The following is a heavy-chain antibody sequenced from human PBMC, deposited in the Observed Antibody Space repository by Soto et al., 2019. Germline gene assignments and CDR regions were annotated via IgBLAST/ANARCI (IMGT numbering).Heavy chain of an antibody. V-gene: IGHV3-30-3*01. CDR1: GFTFSSYD. Sequence: PGGSLRLSCAVSGFTFSSYDLHWVRQAPGKGLVWVAVILYDGSNKYYAASVKGRFTISRDKSKNTLYLQMNSLRIEDTAVYYCARVTVVPAAIPHELRNWYFDLWGRGTLVTVSS. J-gene: IGHJ2*01. CDR3: ARVTVVPAAIPHELRNWYFDL. D-gene: IGHD2-2*02. CDR2: ILYDGSNK.